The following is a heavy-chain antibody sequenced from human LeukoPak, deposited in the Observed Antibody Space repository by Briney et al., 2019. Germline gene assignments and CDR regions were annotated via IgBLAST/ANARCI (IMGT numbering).Heavy chain of an antibody. J-gene: IGHJ3*02. CDR3: ARDHHRRLYDSQARDTFDI. V-gene: IGHV3-11*04. CDR2: ISATNTDI. D-gene: IGHD3-22*01. Sequence: GGSLRLSCAASGFTFSDYHMSWIRQAPGKGLEWVSYISATNTDIHYTDSVKGRFTISRDKAKNSLYLQMNSLRAEDTAVYYCARDHHRRLYDSQARDTFDIWGQGTMVTVSS. CDR1: GFTFSDYH.